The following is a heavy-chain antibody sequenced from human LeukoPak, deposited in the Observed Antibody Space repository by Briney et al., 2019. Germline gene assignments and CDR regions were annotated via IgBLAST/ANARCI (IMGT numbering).Heavy chain of an antibody. CDR3: AKGWSSGTAPRCDY. V-gene: IGHV3-23*01. Sequence: GGSLRLSCAASGFTFSSYAMSWVRQAPGKGLEWVSAISGSGGSTYYADSVKGRFTISRDKSKNTLYLQMNSLRADDTAVYYCAKGWSSGTAPRCDYWGQGTLVTVSS. CDR2: ISGSGGST. D-gene: IGHD6-13*01. CDR1: GFTFSSYA. J-gene: IGHJ4*02.